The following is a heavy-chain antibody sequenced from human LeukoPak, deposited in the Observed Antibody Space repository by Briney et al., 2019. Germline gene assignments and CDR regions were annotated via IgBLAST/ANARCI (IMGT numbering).Heavy chain of an antibody. CDR2: IYYGGST. V-gene: IGHV4-31*03. Sequence: SETLSLTCTVSGGSISSGGYYWSWIRQHPGKGLEWIRYIYYGGSTYYNPSLKSRVTISVDTSKNQFSLKLSSVTAADTAVYYCASRSMVRGVMDDYWGQGTLVTVSS. J-gene: IGHJ4*02. D-gene: IGHD3-10*01. CDR3: ASRSMVRGVMDDY. CDR1: GGSISSGGYY.